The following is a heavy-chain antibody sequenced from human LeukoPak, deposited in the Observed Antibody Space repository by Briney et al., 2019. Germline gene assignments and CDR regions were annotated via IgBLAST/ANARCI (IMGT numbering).Heavy chain of an antibody. D-gene: IGHD6-13*01. Sequence: GGSLRPSCAASGFTFSSYWMSWVRQAPGKGLEWVANIKQDGSEKYYVDSVKGRFTISRDNAKNSLYLQMNSLRAEDTAVYYCASQYSSSWYDSSYYYYYMDVWGKGTTVTVSS. CDR3: ASQYSSSWYDSSYYYYYMDV. CDR2: IKQDGSEK. CDR1: GFTFSSYW. V-gene: IGHV3-7*01. J-gene: IGHJ6*03.